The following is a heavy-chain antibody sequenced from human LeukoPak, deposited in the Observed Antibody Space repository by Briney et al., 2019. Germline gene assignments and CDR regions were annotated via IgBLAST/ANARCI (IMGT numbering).Heavy chain of an antibody. V-gene: IGHV1-2*02. J-gene: IGHJ5*02. CDR2: IDPNSGAT. Sequence: ASVKVSCTASGYTFTDYYIHWVRQAPGQGLEWMGWIDPNSGATNYAKKFQGSITMTRDTSISTAYMELSRLRSDDTAVYYCARVGATYSGDPWGQGTLVTVSS. D-gene: IGHD1-26*01. CDR1: GYTFTDYY. CDR3: ARVGATYSGDP.